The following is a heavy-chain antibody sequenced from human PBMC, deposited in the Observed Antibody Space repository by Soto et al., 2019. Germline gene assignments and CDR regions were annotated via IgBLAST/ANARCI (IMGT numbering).Heavy chain of an antibody. Sequence: EVQLVESGGGVVRPGGSLRLACAVSGFSLDEYGMSWVRQAPGKGLERVSGMHRNGGSTGYADSVKGRLPISRDDDKHSLYLQMNRVRAEETAFYYCARDHRWGYEYGDYGDSWGHGTLGTVSS. J-gene: IGHJ5*01. CDR3: ARDHRWGYEYGDYGDS. CDR1: GFSLDEYG. CDR2: MHRNGGST. D-gene: IGHD4-17*01. V-gene: IGHV3-20*04.